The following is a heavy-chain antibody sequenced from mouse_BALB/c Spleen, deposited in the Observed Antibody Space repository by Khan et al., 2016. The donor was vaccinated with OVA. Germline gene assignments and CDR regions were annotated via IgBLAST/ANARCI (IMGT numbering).Heavy chain of an antibody. J-gene: IGHJ2*01. Sequence: VHVKQSGPELVKPGASVKISCKASGYTFTDYNMHWVKQSHGKSLEWIGYIFPYNGGTGYNQKFKSKATLTIDNSSNTAYMELRSLTSEDSAVYYCARETYYDYDEYYFDYWGQGTTLTVSS. CDR3: ARETYYDYDEYYFDY. D-gene: IGHD2-4*01. CDR2: IFPYNGGT. CDR1: GYTFTDYN. V-gene: IGHV1S29*02.